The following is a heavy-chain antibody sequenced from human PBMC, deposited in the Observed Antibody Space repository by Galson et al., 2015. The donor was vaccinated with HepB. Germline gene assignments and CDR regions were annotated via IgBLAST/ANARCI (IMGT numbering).Heavy chain of an antibody. J-gene: IGHJ6*02. V-gene: IGHV7-4-1*02. D-gene: IGHD6-19*01. CDR2: INTNTGTP. CDR3: ARVTSIYDFSSRAYSYYHYGMDV. Sequence: SVKVSCKASGYTFTSYVINWVRQAPGQGLEWMGGINTNTGTPTYAQGFTGQFVFSLDTSVSTAYLQISSLKTEDTAVYYCARVTSIYDFSSRAYSYYHYGMDVWGQGTTVAVSS. CDR1: GYTFTSYV.